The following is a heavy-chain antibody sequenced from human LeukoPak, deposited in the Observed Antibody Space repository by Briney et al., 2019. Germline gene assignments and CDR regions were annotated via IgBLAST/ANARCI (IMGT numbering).Heavy chain of an antibody. V-gene: IGHV4-39*01. CDR3: ARRVAASIDY. D-gene: IGHD6-13*01. Sequence: SETLSLTCTVSGGSIGSSSYYWGWIRQPPGKGLEWIGSIYYSGSTYYNPSLKSRVTISVDTSKNQFSTKLSSVTAADTAVYYCARRVAASIDYWGQGTLVTVSS. J-gene: IGHJ4*02. CDR1: GGSIGSSSYY. CDR2: IYYSGST.